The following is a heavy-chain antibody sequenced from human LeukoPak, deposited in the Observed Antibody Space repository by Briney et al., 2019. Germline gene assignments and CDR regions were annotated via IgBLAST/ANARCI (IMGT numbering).Heavy chain of an antibody. CDR2: IGSSGSTI. J-gene: IGHJ4*02. CDR1: GFTFSSYE. D-gene: IGHD3-22*01. V-gene: IGHV3-48*03. Sequence: PGGSLRLSCAASGFTFSSYEMNWVRQAPGKGLEWVSYIGSSGSTIYYADSVKGRFTISRDNAKNSLYLQMNSLRAEDTAVYYCARSFSGSGYYLSPFDYWGQGTLVTVSS. CDR3: ARSFSGSGYYLSPFDY.